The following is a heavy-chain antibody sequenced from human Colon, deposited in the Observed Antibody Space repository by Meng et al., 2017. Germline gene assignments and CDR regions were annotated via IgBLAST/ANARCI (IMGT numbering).Heavy chain of an antibody. CDR1: GFTFSSYS. J-gene: IGHJ6*02. D-gene: IGHD2-15*01. V-gene: IGHV3-21*01. Sequence: GESLKISCASSGFTFSSYSMNWVRQAPGKGLEWVSSISSSSSYIYYADSVKGRFTISRDNAKNSLYLQMNRLRAEDTTVYYCARDSGLGYCSGGSCYYYYGMDVWGQGTTVTVAS. CDR2: ISSSSSYI. CDR3: ARDSGLGYCSGGSCYYYYGMDV.